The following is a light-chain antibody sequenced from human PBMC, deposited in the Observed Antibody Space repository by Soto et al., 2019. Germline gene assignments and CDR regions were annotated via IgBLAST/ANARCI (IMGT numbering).Light chain of an antibody. Sequence: EIVMTQFPPTPSVSPGERATLSCRASQSVRNNLAWYHKKPGQAPRLLIYGAFIRATGIPVRFSGSGSGTEFNLTVSRLQSEDFGTYDCQQYDNWPRTFGQGTKLDIK. CDR3: QQYDNWPRT. CDR2: GAF. V-gene: IGKV3-15*01. J-gene: IGKJ1*01. CDR1: QSVRNN.